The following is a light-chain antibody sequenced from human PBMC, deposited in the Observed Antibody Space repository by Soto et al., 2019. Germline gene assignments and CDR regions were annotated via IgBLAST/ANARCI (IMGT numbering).Light chain of an antibody. Sequence: SYELTQAPSVSVSPGQTASITCSGAKLGDKYACWYQQKPGQSPVLVIYQDSKRPSGIPERFSGSNSGNTATLTISGTQAMDEADYYCQAWDSSTGGVVFGGGTQLTVL. CDR2: QDS. CDR3: QAWDSSTGGVV. J-gene: IGLJ2*01. CDR1: KLGDKY. V-gene: IGLV3-1*01.